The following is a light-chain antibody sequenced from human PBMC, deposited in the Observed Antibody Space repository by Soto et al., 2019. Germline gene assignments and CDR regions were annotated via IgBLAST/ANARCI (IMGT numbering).Light chain of an antibody. CDR2: GAS. J-gene: IGKJ4*01. CDR1: QSVSSN. Sequence: EIVMTQSPATLSVSPGERATLSCRASQSVSSNLAWYQQKPGQAPRPLIYGASTRATGIPARFSGSGSGTEFTLTISSLQSEDLAVYYCQQYNNWPPLTVGGGTKVELK. CDR3: QQYNNWPPLT. V-gene: IGKV3-15*01.